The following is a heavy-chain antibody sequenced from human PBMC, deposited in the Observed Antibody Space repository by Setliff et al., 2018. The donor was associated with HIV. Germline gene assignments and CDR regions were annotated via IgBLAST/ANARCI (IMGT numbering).Heavy chain of an antibody. CDR3: ARSLYQLLYDMDV. D-gene: IGHD2-2*02. CDR2: INPSGGST. Sequence: ASVKVSCKASGYSVTNYGISWVRQAPGQGLEWMGIINPSGGSTSYAQRFQGRVTLTRNTSISTAYMELSSLTSEDTAVYFCARSLYQLLYDMDVWGKGTTVTVSS. J-gene: IGHJ6*03. CDR1: GYSVTNYG. V-gene: IGHV1-8*03.